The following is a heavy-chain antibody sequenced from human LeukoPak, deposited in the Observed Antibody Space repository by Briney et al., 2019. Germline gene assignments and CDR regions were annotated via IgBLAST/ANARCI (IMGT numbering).Heavy chain of an antibody. V-gene: IGHV4-4*02. D-gene: IGHD1-7*01. CDR1: GGSISSSNW. CDR3: ARGPLTEELPIDY. J-gene: IGHJ4*02. Sequence: PSETLSLTCAVSGGSISSSNWWSWVRQPPGKGLEWIGEIYHSGSTNYNPSLKSRVTISVDKSKNQFSLKLSSVTAADTAVYYCARGPLTEELPIDYWGQGTLVTVSS. CDR2: IYHSGST.